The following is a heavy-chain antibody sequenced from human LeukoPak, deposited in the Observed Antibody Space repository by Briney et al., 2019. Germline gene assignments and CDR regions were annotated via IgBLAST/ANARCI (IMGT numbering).Heavy chain of an antibody. D-gene: IGHD6-13*01. J-gene: IGHJ4*02. Sequence: AASVKVSCKASGGTLSSYAISWVRQAPGQGLEWMGGIIPIFGTANYAQKFQGRVTITTDESTSTAYMELSSLRSEDTAVYYCARAMSIAAAGDFDYWGQGTLVTVS. CDR2: IIPIFGTA. V-gene: IGHV1-69*05. CDR3: ARAMSIAAAGDFDY. CDR1: GGTLSSYA.